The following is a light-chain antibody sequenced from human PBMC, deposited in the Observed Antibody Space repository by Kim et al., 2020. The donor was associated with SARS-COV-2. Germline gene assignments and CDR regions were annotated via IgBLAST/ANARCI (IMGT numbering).Light chain of an antibody. V-gene: IGLV3-19*01. CDR3: NSRDSNDNVV. Sequence: SSELTQDPAVSVALGQTVRITCQGDSLRSYYATWYQQKQGQAPILVIYGKNNRPSGFPDRFSGSSSGNTASSTITGTQAGDEADYYCNSRDSNDNVVFGGGTKLTVL. CDR1: SLRSYY. J-gene: IGLJ2*01. CDR2: GKN.